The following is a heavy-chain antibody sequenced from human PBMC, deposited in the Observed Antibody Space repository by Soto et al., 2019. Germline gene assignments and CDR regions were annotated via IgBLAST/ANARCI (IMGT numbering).Heavy chain of an antibody. J-gene: IGHJ3*02. D-gene: IGHD2-15*01. CDR2: ILYDGSNR. Sequence: GGSLRLSCTASGFTFSNYAMHWVRQAPGKGLEWVAVILYDGSNRYYADSVRGRFTISRDNSKKTLYLQMSSLRAEDTAVYYCAGYCSGGSCPDTFDIWGRGTMVTVSS. CDR1: GFTFSNYA. CDR3: AGYCSGGSCPDTFDI. V-gene: IGHV3-30*03.